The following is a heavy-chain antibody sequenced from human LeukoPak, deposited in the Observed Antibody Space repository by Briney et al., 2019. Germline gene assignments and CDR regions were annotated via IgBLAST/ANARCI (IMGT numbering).Heavy chain of an antibody. D-gene: IGHD1-26*01. Sequence: GASVKVSCKASGYTFTGYYMHWVRQVPGQGLEWMGRINPNSGGTNYAQKFQGRVTMTRDTSISTAYMELSRLRSDDTAVYYCARYITVGATYQHFDYWGQGALVTVSS. CDR2: INPNSGGT. CDR3: ARYITVGATYQHFDY. CDR1: GYTFTGYY. J-gene: IGHJ4*02. V-gene: IGHV1-2*06.